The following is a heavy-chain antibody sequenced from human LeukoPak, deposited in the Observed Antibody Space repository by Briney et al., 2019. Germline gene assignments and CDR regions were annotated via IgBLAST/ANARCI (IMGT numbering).Heavy chain of an antibody. V-gene: IGHV4-39*07. J-gene: IGHJ4*02. CDR2: IYYSGST. CDR1: GGSISSSSYY. Sequence: SETLSLTCTVSGGSISSSSYYWGWIRQPPGKGLEWIGSIYYSGSTYYNPSLKSRVTISVDTSKNQFSLKLSSVTAADTAVYYCARDRSGYDHLDYWGQGTLVTVSS. CDR3: ARDRSGYDHLDY. D-gene: IGHD5-12*01.